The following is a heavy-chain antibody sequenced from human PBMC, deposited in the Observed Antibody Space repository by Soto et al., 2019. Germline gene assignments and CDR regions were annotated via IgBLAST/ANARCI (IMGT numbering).Heavy chain of an antibody. D-gene: IGHD6-19*01. V-gene: IGHV1-2*02. Sequence: GASVKVSCKASGYTFTGYYMHWVRQAPGQGLEWMGWINPNSGGTNYAQKFQGRVTMTRDTSISTAYMELSRLRSDDTAVYYCARDNEVESSGWLFDYWGQGTQVTVS. J-gene: IGHJ4*02. CDR3: ARDNEVESSGWLFDY. CDR2: INPNSGGT. CDR1: GYTFTGYY.